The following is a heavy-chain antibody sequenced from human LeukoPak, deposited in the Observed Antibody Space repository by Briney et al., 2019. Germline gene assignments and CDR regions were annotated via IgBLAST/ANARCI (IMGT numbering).Heavy chain of an antibody. CDR3: AREPLDYYDSSGYYRDDDY. D-gene: IGHD3-22*01. CDR1: GGSISSYY. CDR2: IYYSGST. Sequence: SETLSLTCTVSGGSISSYYWSWIRQPPGKGLEWIGYIYYSGSTNYNPSLKSRVTISLDTSKNQFSLKLSSVTAADTAVYYCAREPLDYYDSSGYYRDDDYWGQGTLVTVSS. J-gene: IGHJ4*02. V-gene: IGHV4-59*12.